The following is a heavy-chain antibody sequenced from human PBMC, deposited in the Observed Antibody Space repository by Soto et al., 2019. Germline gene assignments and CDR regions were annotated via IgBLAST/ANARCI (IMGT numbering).Heavy chain of an antibody. Sequence: EVQLLESGGALVKPGGSLGLPCAASGFTFSSFALGWARQAPGPGLGWVSVIDGSGGDTSFADSVKGRFTISRDNSKNTLYLHMNSLRAEDTARYYCAKEIVAAAYVETSPFDFWGQGTQVTVSS. D-gene: IGHD2-15*01. J-gene: IGHJ4*02. CDR1: GFTFSSFA. V-gene: IGHV3-23*01. CDR2: IDGSGGDT. CDR3: AKEIVAAAYVETSPFDF.